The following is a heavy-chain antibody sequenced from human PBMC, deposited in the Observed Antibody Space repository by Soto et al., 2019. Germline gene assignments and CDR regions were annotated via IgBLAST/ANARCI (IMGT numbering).Heavy chain of an antibody. Sequence: SETLSLTCSVSGDSISTVDYFWAWIRQPPGQALEYIGYIYKSTTTYYNPSFESRVAISLDTSKSQFSLNVTSVTAADTAVYFCARGRYCLTGRCFPNWFDSWGQGXLVTVSS. CDR3: ARGRYCLTGRCFPNWFDS. CDR2: IYKSTTT. J-gene: IGHJ5*01. V-gene: IGHV4-30-4*01. CDR1: GDSISTVDYF. D-gene: IGHD2-15*01.